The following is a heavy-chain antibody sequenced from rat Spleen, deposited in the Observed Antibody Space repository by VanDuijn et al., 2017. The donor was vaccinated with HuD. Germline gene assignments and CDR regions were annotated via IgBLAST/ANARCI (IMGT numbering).Heavy chain of an antibody. CDR2: ISTGGTGT. V-gene: IGHV5S14*01. CDR1: GFTFNNYG. D-gene: IGHD1-6*01. Sequence: EVQLVESGGGLVQPGRSLKLSCAASGFTFNNYGMAWVRQTPTKGLEWVASISTGGTGTYYRDSVKGRFTISRDNAKNTQYLERDSLRSEDTATYYCARGGYTTDYFYVGWFAYWGQGTLVTVSS. CDR3: ARGGYTTDYFYVGWFAY. J-gene: IGHJ3*01.